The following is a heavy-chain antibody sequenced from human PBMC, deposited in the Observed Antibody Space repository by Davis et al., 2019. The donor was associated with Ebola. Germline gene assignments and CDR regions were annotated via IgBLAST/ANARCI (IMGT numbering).Heavy chain of an antibody. Sequence: ASVQVSCKASVDTSNLYKIHWVRQAPGQGLEWMGWINTGNGDTRYSRKFQNRVTITRDTSPSTAYMELYSLRSEDTAVYYCARNEDVWGQGTTVTVSS. J-gene: IGHJ6*02. CDR3: ARNEDV. V-gene: IGHV1-3*04. CDR1: VDTSNLYK. CDR2: INTGNGDT.